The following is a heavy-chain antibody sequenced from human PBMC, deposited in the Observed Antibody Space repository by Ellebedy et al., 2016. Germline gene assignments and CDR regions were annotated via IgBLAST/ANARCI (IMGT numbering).Heavy chain of an antibody. CDR3: ARIVSLGMDV. CDR2: IYTSGST. D-gene: IGHD5/OR15-5a*01. CDR1: GGSISSYY. V-gene: IGHV4-4*07. J-gene: IGHJ6*02. Sequence: SETLSLTXTVSGGSISSYYWSWIRQPAGKGLEWIGRIYTSGSTNHNPSLKSRATMSVDTSKNQFSLKLNSVTAADTAVYYCARIVSLGMDVWGQGTTVTVSS.